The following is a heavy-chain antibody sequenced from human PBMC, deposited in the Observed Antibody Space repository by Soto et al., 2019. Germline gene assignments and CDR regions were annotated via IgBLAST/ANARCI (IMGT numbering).Heavy chain of an antibody. CDR2: IYPGDSDT. D-gene: IGHD6-6*01. CDR3: ARLIGAARRWYYYYGMDV. J-gene: IGHJ6*02. CDR1: GYSFTSYW. Sequence: PGESLKISCKGSGYSFTSYWIGWVRQMPGKGLEWMGIIYPGDSDTRYSPSFQGQVTISADKSISTAYLQWSSLKAPDTAMYYCARLIGAARRWYYYYGMDVWGQGTTVTVSS. V-gene: IGHV5-51*01.